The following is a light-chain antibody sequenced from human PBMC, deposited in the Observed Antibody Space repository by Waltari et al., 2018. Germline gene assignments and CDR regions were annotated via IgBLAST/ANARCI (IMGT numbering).Light chain of an antibody. J-gene: IGKJ3*01. V-gene: IGKV4-1*01. CDR1: QSVLYSSDNKNY. CDR3: QQHYTTPFT. CDR2: WAS. Sequence: DRVMSQSPDSLAVSLVDMATINCKSSQSVLYSSDNKNYLAWYQQKPGQPPKLLFCWASTRESGVPDRFSGSGSGTDFTLTISSLQAEDVAVYYCQQHYTTPFTFGPGTTVDIK.